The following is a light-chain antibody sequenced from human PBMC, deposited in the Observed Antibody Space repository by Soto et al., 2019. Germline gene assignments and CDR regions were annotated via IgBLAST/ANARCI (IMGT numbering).Light chain of an antibody. V-gene: IGLV2-11*01. CDR1: SSDVCGYNY. CDR3: CSYAGSYTWV. CDR2: DVS. J-gene: IGLJ3*02. Sequence: QSALTQPRSVSGSPGQSVTLSCTGTSSDVCGYNYVSWYQHHPGKAPKLMIYDVSKRPSGVPDRFSGSKSGNTASLTISGLQAEDEADYYCCSYAGSYTWVFGGGTKLTVL.